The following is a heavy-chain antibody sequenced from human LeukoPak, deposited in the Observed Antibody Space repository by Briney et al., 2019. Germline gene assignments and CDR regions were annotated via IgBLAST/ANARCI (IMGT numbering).Heavy chain of an antibody. J-gene: IGHJ4*02. CDR1: GFTFSAYW. V-gene: IGHV3-74*01. Sequence: GGSLRLSCAASGFTFSAYWIHWVRQAPGKGLVWVSRINIDGSITNYADSVKGRFTISRDNAKNTLYLQMNDLRAEDTAVYYCARAGSFRFDYWGQGTLVTVSS. CDR2: INIDGSIT. D-gene: IGHD3-10*01. CDR3: ARAGSFRFDY.